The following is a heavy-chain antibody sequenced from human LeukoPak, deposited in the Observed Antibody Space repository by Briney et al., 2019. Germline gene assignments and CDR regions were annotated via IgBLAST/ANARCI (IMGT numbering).Heavy chain of an antibody. V-gene: IGHV4-31*03. CDR2: VYYSVST. CDR1: VGFISSGSYY. Sequence: PSETLSLTCTVPVGFISSGSYYCTWIRQPSGNCLECITYVYYSVSTYYNPPLRSRISMSVDTSKTQFSLKLSSVTAADTAMYYCARGPAGSYFHVPDYWGQGTLVTVSS. J-gene: IGHJ4*02. D-gene: IGHD3-10*01. CDR3: ARGPAGSYFHVPDY.